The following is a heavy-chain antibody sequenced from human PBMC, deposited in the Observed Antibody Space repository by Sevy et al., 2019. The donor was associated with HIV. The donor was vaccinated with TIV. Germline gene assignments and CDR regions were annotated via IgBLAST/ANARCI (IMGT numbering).Heavy chain of an antibody. D-gene: IGHD3-22*01. CDR3: ARDPYYYDSSGYRGHAFDI. CDR2: IKQDGSEK. J-gene: IGHJ3*02. V-gene: IGHV3-7*01. CDR1: GFTFASYT. Sequence: GGSLRLSCAASGFTFASYTLHWVRQAPGKGLEWVANIKQDGSEKYYVDSVKGRFTISRDNAKNSLYLQMNSLRAEDTAVYYCARDPYYYDSSGYRGHAFDIWGQGTMVTVSS.